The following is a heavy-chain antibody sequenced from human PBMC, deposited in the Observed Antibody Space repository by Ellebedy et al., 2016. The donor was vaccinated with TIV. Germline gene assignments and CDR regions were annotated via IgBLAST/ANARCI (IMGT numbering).Heavy chain of an antibody. J-gene: IGHJ6*02. Sequence: PGGSLRLSCAAPGCTFSTNGRHWVRQAPGKGLEWVAAISNDGRNKYHVDSVKGRFTIARDTSNNTLYLQMNSLRAEDTAVYYCAKDLRQLKFYDMDVWGQGTTVIVSS. CDR3: AKDLRQLKFYDMDV. CDR1: GCTFSTNG. D-gene: IGHD5-18*01. CDR2: ISNDGRNK. V-gene: IGHV3-30*18.